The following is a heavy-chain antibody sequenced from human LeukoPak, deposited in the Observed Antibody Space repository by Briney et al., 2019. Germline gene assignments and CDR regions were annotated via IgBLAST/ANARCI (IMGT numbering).Heavy chain of an antibody. CDR2: INHSGST. Sequence: PSETLSLTCAVYGGSFSGYYWSWIRQPPGKGLEWIGEINHSGSTSYNPSLKSRVTISVDTSKNQFSLKLSSVTAADTAVYYCARFWVSRFDIWGQGTMVTVSS. CDR3: ARFWVSRFDI. CDR1: GGSFSGYY. J-gene: IGHJ3*02. V-gene: IGHV4-34*01. D-gene: IGHD2-8*01.